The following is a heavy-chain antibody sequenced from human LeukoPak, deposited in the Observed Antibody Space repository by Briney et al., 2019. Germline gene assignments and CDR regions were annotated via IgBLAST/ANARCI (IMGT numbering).Heavy chain of an antibody. D-gene: IGHD6-6*01. J-gene: IGHJ6*03. CDR2: IIPIFGTA. CDR3: ASAVSSSSSHYYYYYMDV. CDR1: GGTFSSYA. Sequence: GASVKVSCKASGGTFSSYAISWVRQAPGQGLEWMGGIIPIFGTANYAQKFQGRVTITTDESTSTAYMELSSLRSEDTAVYYCASAVSSSSSHYYYYYMDVWGKGTTVTVSS. V-gene: IGHV1-69*05.